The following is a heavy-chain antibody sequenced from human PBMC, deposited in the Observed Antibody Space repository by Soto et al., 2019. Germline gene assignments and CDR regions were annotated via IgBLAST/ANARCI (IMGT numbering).Heavy chain of an antibody. J-gene: IGHJ6*02. CDR1: GGSISSYY. Sequence: QVQLQESGPGLVKPSETLSLTCTVSGGSISSYYWSWIRQPPGKGLEWIGYIYYSGSTNYNPSLKSRVTISVDTSKNQFSLKLSSVTAADTAVYYCARDRGELLPRVYYYYYGMDVWGQGTTVTVSS. CDR2: IYYSGST. D-gene: IGHD1-26*01. CDR3: ARDRGELLPRVYYYYYGMDV. V-gene: IGHV4-59*01.